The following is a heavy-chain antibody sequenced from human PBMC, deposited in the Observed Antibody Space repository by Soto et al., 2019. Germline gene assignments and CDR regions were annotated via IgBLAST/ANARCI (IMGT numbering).Heavy chain of an antibody. J-gene: IGHJ5*02. CDR2: ISAYNGNT. CDR1: GYTFTSYG. Sequence: ASVKVSCKASGYTFTSYGISWVRQAPGQGLEWMGWISAYNGNTNYAQKLQGRVTMTTDTSTSTAYMELRSLRSDDTAVYYCAGYSSGWYWFDPWGQGTLVTVPS. D-gene: IGHD6-19*01. V-gene: IGHV1-18*01. CDR3: AGYSSGWYWFDP.